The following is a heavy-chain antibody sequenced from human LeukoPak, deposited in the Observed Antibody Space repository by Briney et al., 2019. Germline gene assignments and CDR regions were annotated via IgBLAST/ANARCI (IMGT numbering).Heavy chain of an antibody. CDR2: IYSDGRT. V-gene: IGHV3-53*01. D-gene: IGHD3-22*01. J-gene: IGHJ4*02. Sequence: PGGSLRLSCAASGFTVSSNDMSWVRQAPGRGLEWVSVIYSDGRTYYADSVKGRFTISRDNSKNTLYLQMNSLRAEDTAVYYCVRAPGGTQASSGYFDYWGQGTLVTVSS. CDR1: GFTVSSND. CDR3: VRAPGGTQASSGYFDY.